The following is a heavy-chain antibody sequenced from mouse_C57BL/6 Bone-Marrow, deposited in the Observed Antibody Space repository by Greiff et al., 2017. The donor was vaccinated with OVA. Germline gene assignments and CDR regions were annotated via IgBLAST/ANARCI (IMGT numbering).Heavy chain of an antibody. V-gene: IGHV1-61*01. D-gene: IGHD1-1*01. CDR1: GYTFTSYW. Sequence: QVHVKQPGAELVRPGSSVKLSCKASGYTFTSYWMDWVKQRPGQGLEWIGNIYPSDSETHYNQKFKDKATLTVDKSSSTAYMQLSSLTSEDSAVYYCAREIDGSSLAWFAYWGQGTLVTVSA. CDR2: IYPSDSET. CDR3: AREIDGSSLAWFAY. J-gene: IGHJ3*01.